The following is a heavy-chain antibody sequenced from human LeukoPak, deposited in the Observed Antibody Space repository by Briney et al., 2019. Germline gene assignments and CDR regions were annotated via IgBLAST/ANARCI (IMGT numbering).Heavy chain of an antibody. V-gene: IGHV4-4*07. D-gene: IGHD3-22*01. CDR1: GGSISSYC. J-gene: IGHJ2*01. CDR2: ISTSGST. Sequence: SETLSLTCTVSGGSISSYCWSWIRQPAGKGLEWIGRISTSGSTNYNPSLKSRVTMSVDTSKNQFSLKLSSVTAADTAVYYCARDPAGDYYDSSGYTNWYFDLWGRGTLVTVSS. CDR3: ARDPAGDYYDSSGYTNWYFDL.